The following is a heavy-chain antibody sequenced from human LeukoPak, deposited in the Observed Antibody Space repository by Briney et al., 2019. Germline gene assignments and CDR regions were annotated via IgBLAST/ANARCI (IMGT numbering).Heavy chain of an antibody. V-gene: IGHV3-33*01. CDR2: IWYDGSNK. D-gene: IGHD6-13*01. J-gene: IGHJ6*03. Sequence: GGSLRLSCAASGFTFSSYGMHWVRQAPGKGLEWVAVIWYDGSNKYYADSVKGRFTISRDNSKNTLHLQMNSLRAEDTAVYYCARENAEQQLGYRSVLSVDGYYYMDVWGKGTTVTVSS. CDR1: GFTFSSYG. CDR3: ARENAEQQLGYRSVLSVDGYYYMDV.